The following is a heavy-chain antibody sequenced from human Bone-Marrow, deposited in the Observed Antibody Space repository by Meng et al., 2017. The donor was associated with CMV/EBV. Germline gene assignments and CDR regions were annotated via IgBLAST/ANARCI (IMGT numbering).Heavy chain of an antibody. CDR2: IYYSGST. CDR1: RGSINSYY. V-gene: IGHV4-59*08. D-gene: IGHD3-22*01. CDR3: ARGFTMIVG. Sequence: SETLSLTCTVSRGSINSYYWSWIRQPPGKGLEWIGYIYYSGSTNYNPSLKSRVTISVDTSKNQFSLKLSSVTAADTAVYYCARGFTMIVGWGQGQLVHVAS. J-gene: IGHJ4*02.